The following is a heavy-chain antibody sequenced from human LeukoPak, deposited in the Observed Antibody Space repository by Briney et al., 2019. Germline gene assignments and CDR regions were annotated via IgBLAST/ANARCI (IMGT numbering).Heavy chain of an antibody. J-gene: IGHJ5*02. CDR3: ASSYYDSSGYYYDWFDP. CDR2: IIPIFGTA. Sequence: SVKVSCTASGYTFIDYYFNWVRQAPGQGLEWMGGIIPIFGTANYAQKFQGRVTITADESTSTAYMELSSLRSEDTAVYYCASSYYDSSGYYYDWFDPWGQGTLVTVSS. CDR1: GYTFIDYY. D-gene: IGHD3-22*01. V-gene: IGHV1-69*13.